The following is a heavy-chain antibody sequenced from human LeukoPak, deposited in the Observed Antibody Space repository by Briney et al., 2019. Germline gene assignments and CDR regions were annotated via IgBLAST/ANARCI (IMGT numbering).Heavy chain of an antibody. V-gene: IGHV3-9*01. D-gene: IGHD4-17*01. CDR2: ISWNSGSI. CDR3: AKEDRPGLRRGAFDI. J-gene: IGHJ3*02. Sequence: QAGRSLRLSCAASGFTFDDYAMHWVRQAPGKGLEWVSGISWNSGSIGYADSVKGRFTISRDNAKNSLYLQMNSLRAEDTALYYCAKEDRPGLRRGAFDIWGQGTMVTVSS. CDR1: GFTFDDYA.